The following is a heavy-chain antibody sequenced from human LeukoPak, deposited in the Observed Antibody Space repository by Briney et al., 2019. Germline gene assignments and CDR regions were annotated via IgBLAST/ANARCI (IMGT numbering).Heavy chain of an antibody. D-gene: IGHD5-24*01. CDR2: I. J-gene: IGHJ4*02. Sequence: GGPLRLSCAASGFTFRNYAMSWVRQAPGKGLEWVSVIKGRFTISRHNSKNTLYLQMNSLRPEDTAVYYCAGGSRRDGYDYWGQGTLVTVSS. CDR3: AGGSRRDGYDY. V-gene: IGHV3-53*04. CDR1: GFTFRNYA.